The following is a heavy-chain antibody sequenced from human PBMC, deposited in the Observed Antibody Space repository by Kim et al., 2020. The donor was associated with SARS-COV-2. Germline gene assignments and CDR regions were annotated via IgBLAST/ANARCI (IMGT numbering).Heavy chain of an antibody. V-gene: IGHV1-2*06. J-gene: IGHJ4*02. CDR2: INPNSGGT. CDR3: ARVWVRAAADPPFDY. D-gene: IGHD6-13*01. CDR1: GYTFTGYY. Sequence: ASVKVSCKASGYTFTGYYMHWVRQAPGQGLEWMGRINPNSGGTNYAQKFQGRVTMTRDTSISTAYMELSRLRSDDTAVYYCARVWVRAAADPPFDYWGQGTLVTVSS.